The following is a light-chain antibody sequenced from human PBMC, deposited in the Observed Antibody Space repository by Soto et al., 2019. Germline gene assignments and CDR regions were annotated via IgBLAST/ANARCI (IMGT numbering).Light chain of an antibody. CDR2: DAS. Sequence: EVVMTQSPATLSVSPGERATLSCTASQSVSSSLAWYQQKPGQAPRLLIYDASTRATGVPARFSGSESGTEFTLTISSLQSEDFAIYCCQQYNKWPPTFGQGTKVDFK. V-gene: IGKV3-15*01. CDR1: QSVSSS. CDR3: QQYNKWPPT. J-gene: IGKJ1*01.